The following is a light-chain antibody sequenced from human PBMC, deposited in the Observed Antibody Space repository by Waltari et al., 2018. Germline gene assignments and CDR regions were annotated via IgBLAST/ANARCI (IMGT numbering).Light chain of an antibody. J-gene: IGLJ1*01. CDR2: EGR. CDR3: ASYGRNKNCL. Sequence: QSALTQPPSASGSPGQSVTISCTGTSNDVGGYDYVSWYQQHPGKSPKLLIYEGRKRPSGVPDRFSGSKLGTTASLTVSGLQAEDEADYYCASYGRNKNCLFGTWTKVTVL. V-gene: IGLV2-8*01. CDR1: SNDVGGYDY.